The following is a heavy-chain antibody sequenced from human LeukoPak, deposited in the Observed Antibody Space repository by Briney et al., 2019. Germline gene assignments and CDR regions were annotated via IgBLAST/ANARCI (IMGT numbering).Heavy chain of an antibody. CDR1: GYTFTGYY. D-gene: IGHD2-2*01. J-gene: IGHJ5*02. CDR2: IDPNSGGT. CDR3: ARAVSGIYCSSTSCYDWFDP. Sequence: ASVKVSCKASGYTFTGYYMHWVRRAPGQGLEWMGWIDPNSGGTNYAQKFQGRVTMTRDTSISTAYMELSRLRSDDTAVYYCARAVSGIYCSSTSCYDWFDPWGQGTLVTVSS. V-gene: IGHV1-2*02.